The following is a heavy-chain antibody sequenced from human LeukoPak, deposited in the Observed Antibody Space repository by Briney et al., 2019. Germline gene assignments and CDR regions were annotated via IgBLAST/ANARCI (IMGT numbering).Heavy chain of an antibody. V-gene: IGHV5-51*01. CDR1: GYSFTTYW. D-gene: IGHD6-19*01. Sequence: GESLKISCKGSGYSFTTYWIAWVRQMPGKGLEWMGIIYPGDSDTRYSPSFQGQVTISADKSISTAYLQWSSLKASDIAMYYCARQQWLVSDYWGQGTLVTASS. CDR2: IYPGDSDT. J-gene: IGHJ4*02. CDR3: ARQQWLVSDY.